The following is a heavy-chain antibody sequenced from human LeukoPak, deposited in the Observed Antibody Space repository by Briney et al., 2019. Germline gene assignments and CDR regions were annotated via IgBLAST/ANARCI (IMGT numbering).Heavy chain of an antibody. CDR1: EFTFSNYG. J-gene: IGHJ4*02. D-gene: IGHD3-10*01. V-gene: IGHV3-21*01. CDR2: ISSSSSYI. CDR3: ARAKNLWFGELLVVDY. Sequence: PGGSLRLSCAASEFTFSNYGMHWVRQAPGKGLEWVSSISSSSSYIYYADSVKGRFTISRDNAKNSLYLQMNSLRAEDTAVYYCARAKNLWFGELLVVDYWGQGTLVTVSS.